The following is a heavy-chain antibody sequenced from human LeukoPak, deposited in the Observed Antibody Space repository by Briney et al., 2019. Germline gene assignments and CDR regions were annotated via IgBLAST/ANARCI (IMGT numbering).Heavy chain of an antibody. D-gene: IGHD6-13*01. CDR1: GFTFSSYW. J-gene: IGHJ4*02. CDR3: ARGGYPIPN. V-gene: IGHV3-74*01. CDR2: IASDGSST. Sequence: GGSLRLSCAASGFTFSSYWMNWVRQAPGKGLVWVSRIASDGSSTTYADSVKGRFSISRDNAKNTLYLQMNSLRVEDTAVYYCARGGYPIPNWGQGTLVTVSS.